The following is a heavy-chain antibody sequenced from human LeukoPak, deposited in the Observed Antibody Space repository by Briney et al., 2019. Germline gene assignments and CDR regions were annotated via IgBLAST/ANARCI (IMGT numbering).Heavy chain of an antibody. D-gene: IGHD2-2*01. CDR3: AKALGTCSSASCVTNPLDY. Sequence: ASVKVSCKASGYTFISYDINWVRQATGQGLEWMGWMNPNSGNTGYAQKFQGRVTMTRNTSISTAYMELSSLRSEDTAVYYCAKALGTCSSASCVTNPLDYWGQGTLVTVSS. V-gene: IGHV1-8*01. J-gene: IGHJ4*02. CDR1: GYTFISYD. CDR2: MNPNSGNT.